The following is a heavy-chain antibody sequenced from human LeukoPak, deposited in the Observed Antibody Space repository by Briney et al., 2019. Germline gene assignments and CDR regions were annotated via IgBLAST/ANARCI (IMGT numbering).Heavy chain of an antibody. CDR3: ARTYYDILTGYYSNFDY. V-gene: IGHV1-8*01. D-gene: IGHD3-9*01. Sequence: ASVKVSCKSSGYTFTSYDINWVRQATGQGLEWMGWMNPNSGNTGYAQKFQGRVTMTRNTSISTAYMELSSLRSEDTAVYYCARTYYDILTGYYSNFDYWGQGTLVTVSS. J-gene: IGHJ4*02. CDR1: GYTFTSYD. CDR2: MNPNSGNT.